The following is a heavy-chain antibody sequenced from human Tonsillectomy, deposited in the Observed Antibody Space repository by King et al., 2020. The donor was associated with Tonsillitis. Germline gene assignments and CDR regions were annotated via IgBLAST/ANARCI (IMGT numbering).Heavy chain of an antibody. CDR2: ISSSGTYT. CDR1: GFTFSDYY. Sequence: QLVQSGGGLVKPGGSLRLSCAASGFTFSDYYMSWIRQAPGKGLEWVSYISSSGTYTNYADSVRGRFTISRDNAKNSLYLQMNSLRADDTAVYYCAGGLTMVATENSRFDYWGQGTLVSVSS. J-gene: IGHJ4*02. V-gene: IGHV3-11*05. D-gene: IGHD4/OR15-4a*01. CDR3: AGGLTMVATENSRFDY.